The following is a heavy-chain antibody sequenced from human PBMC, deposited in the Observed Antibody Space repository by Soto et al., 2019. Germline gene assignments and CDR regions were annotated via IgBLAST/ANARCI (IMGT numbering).Heavy chain of an antibody. Sequence: QVQLVQSGAEVKKPGASVKVSCKASGYTFTSFDITWVRQATGQGLEWMGWMNTNSGDTGYAQKSQGRDTMTRSTYISTAYMELSSLRSEDTAVYYCARPHDYIWGSYRTIESYGMDVWGQGTTVTVSS. CDR1: GYTFTSFD. CDR3: ARPHDYIWGSYRTIESYGMDV. J-gene: IGHJ6*02. V-gene: IGHV1-8*01. CDR2: MNTNSGDT. D-gene: IGHD3-16*02.